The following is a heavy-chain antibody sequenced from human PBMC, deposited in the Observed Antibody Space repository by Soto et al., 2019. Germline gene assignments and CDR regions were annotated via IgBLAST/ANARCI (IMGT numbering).Heavy chain of an antibody. CDR2: IANGDNHI. Sequence: EVQVVESGGGLVKPGGSLRLSCAASGFTFSEYSFLWVRQAPGKGLEWLSFIANGDNHIFYSDSVKGRFTISRDNAKNSVYLQMNTLRADGSAVYYCARENGHCTDACNTGACDIWGQGTMVTVSS. J-gene: IGHJ3*02. CDR3: ARENGHCTDACNTGACDI. CDR1: GFTFSEYS. V-gene: IGHV3-21*01. D-gene: IGHD2-2*01.